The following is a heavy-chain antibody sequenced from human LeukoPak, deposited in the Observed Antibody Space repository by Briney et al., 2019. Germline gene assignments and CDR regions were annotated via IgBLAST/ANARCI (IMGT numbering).Heavy chain of an antibody. CDR2: IKTDGSET. Sequence: GGSLRLSCAASGFTLSSYWMHWVRQAPGKGLVWVSRIKTDGSETYYADSVKGRLTISRDNTKNTVDLQMNSVRVEDVAVYYCERGGDYYISAWGQGTLVTVSS. CDR3: ERGGDYYISA. D-gene: IGHD1-26*01. V-gene: IGHV3-74*01. CDR1: GFTLSSYW. J-gene: IGHJ4*02.